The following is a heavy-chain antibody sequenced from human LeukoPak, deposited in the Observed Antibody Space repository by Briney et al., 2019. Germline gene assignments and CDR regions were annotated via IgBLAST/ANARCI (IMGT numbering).Heavy chain of an antibody. CDR2: IKSKTDGGTT. Sequence: GGSLRLSCAASGFTFSNAWMSWVRQAPGKGLEWVGRIKSKTDGGTTDYAAPVNGRFTISRDDSKNTLYLQMNSLKTEDTAVYYCTTAPLGYCSSTSCYAGSSFDYWGQGTLVTVSS. D-gene: IGHD2-2*01. V-gene: IGHV3-15*01. CDR1: GFTFSNAW. CDR3: TTAPLGYCSSTSCYAGSSFDY. J-gene: IGHJ4*02.